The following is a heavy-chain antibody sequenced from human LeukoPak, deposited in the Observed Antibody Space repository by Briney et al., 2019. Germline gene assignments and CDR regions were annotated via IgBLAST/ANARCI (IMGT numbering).Heavy chain of an antibody. V-gene: IGHV1-8*02. J-gene: IGHJ4*02. Sequence: ASVKVSCKASGYTFTGYYMHWVRQAPGQGLEWMGWMNPNSGNTGYAQKFQGRVTMTRNTSISTAYMELSSLRSEDTAVYYCARVFYDSVYWGQGTLVTVSS. CDR2: MNPNSGNT. D-gene: IGHD3-22*01. CDR3: ARVFYDSVY. CDR1: GYTFTGYY.